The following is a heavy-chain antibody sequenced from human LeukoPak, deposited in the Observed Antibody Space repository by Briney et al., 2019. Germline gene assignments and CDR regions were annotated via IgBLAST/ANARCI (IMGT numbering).Heavy chain of an antibody. J-gene: IGHJ1*01. CDR1: GFTFDDYG. CDR2: INWNGGST. Sequence: PGGSLRLSCAASGFTFDDYGMSWVRQAPGKGLEWVSGINWNGGSTGYADSVKGRFTISRDNAKNSLYLQMNSLRAEDTALYYCARAPDYYDSSDYYEYFQHWGQGTLVTVSS. CDR3: ARAPDYYDSSDYYEYFQH. V-gene: IGHV3-20*04. D-gene: IGHD3-22*01.